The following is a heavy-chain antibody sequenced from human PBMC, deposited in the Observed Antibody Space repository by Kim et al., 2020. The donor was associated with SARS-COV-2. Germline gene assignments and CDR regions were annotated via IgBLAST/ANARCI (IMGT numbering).Heavy chain of an antibody. V-gene: IGHV3-23*01. Sequence: GGSLRISCAASGFTFSSYAMSWVRQAPGKGLEWVSAISGSGGSTYYADSVKGRFTISRDNSKNTLYLQMNSLRAEDTAVYYCAKDAGYYGSGSNRLPDYWGQGTLVTVSS. D-gene: IGHD3-10*01. J-gene: IGHJ4*02. CDR1: GFTFSSYA. CDR3: AKDAGYYGSGSNRLPDY. CDR2: ISGSGGST.